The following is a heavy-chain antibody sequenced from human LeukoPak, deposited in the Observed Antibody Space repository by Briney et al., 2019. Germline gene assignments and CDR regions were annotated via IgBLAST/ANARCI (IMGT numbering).Heavy chain of an antibody. CDR2: INPCSGGT. Sequence: GASVKVSCKASGYTFTDYYMHWVRQAPGQGLEWMGWINPCSGGTNYEQKFQGRVTMTRDTSISTAYMELSRLRSDDTAVYYCARAPAFYTAMDPLFDYWGQGTLVTVSS. D-gene: IGHD5-18*01. J-gene: IGHJ4*02. V-gene: IGHV1-2*02. CDR3: ARAPAFYTAMDPLFDY. CDR1: GYTFTDYY.